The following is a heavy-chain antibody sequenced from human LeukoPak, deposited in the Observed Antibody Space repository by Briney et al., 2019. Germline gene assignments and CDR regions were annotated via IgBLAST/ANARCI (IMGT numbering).Heavy chain of an antibody. V-gene: IGHV1-18*01. CDR2: ISAYNGNT. D-gene: IGHD2-2*02. Sequence: ASVKVSCKASGYTFTSYGISWVRQAPGQGLEWMGWISAYNGNTNYVQKLQGRVTMTTDTSTSTAYMELRSLRSDDTAVYYCARGGPDIVVVPAAIIFDYWGQGTLVTVSS. CDR1: GYTFTSYG. CDR3: ARGGPDIVVVPAAIIFDY. J-gene: IGHJ4*02.